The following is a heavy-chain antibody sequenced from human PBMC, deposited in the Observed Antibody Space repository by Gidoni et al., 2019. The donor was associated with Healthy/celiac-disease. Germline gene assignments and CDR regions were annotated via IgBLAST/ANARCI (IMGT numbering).Heavy chain of an antibody. V-gene: IGHV4-34*01. CDR1: GGSFSGYY. D-gene: IGHD3-22*01. CDR2: INHSGST. Sequence: QVQLQQWGAGLLKPSATLSPTCAVYGGSFSGYYWSWIRQPPGKGLEWIGEINHSGSTNYNTSLKSRVTISVDTSKNQFSLKLSSVTAADTAVYYCARGLSYSSGYYYQYYYYYGMDVWGQGTTVTVSS. CDR3: ARGLSYSSGYYYQYYYYYGMDV. J-gene: IGHJ6*02.